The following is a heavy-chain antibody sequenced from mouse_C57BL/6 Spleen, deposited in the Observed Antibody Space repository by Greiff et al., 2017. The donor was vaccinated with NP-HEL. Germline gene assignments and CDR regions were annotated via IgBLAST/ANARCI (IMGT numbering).Heavy chain of an antibody. V-gene: IGHV1-52*01. CDR1: GYTFTSYW. CDR3: AREDYDSWFAY. CDR2: IDPADSET. D-gene: IGHD2-4*01. J-gene: IGHJ3*01. Sequence: QVQLQQSGAELVRPGASVKLSCKASGYTFTSYWMHWVKQRPIQGLEWIGNIDPADSETHYNQKFKDKATLTADKSSSTAYMQLSSLTSEDSAVYYCAREDYDSWFAYWGQGTLVTVSA.